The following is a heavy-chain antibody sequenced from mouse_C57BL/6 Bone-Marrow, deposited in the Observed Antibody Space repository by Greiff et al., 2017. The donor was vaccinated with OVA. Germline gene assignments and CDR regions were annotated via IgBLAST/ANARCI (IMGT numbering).Heavy chain of an antibody. Sequence: EVQRVESGEGLVKPGGSLKLSCAASGFTFSSYAMSWVRQTPEKRLEWVAYISSGGDYIYYADTVKGRFTISRDNARNTLYLQMSSLKSEDTAMYYCTRDREDGYYVLYFDYWGQGTTLTVSS. CDR2: ISSGGDYI. J-gene: IGHJ2*01. CDR3: TRDREDGYYVLYFDY. CDR1: GFTFSSYA. V-gene: IGHV5-9-1*02. D-gene: IGHD2-3*01.